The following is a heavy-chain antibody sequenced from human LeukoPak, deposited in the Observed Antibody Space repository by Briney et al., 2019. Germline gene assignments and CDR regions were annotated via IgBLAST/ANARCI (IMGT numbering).Heavy chain of an antibody. CDR1: GFLFNSYT. D-gene: IGHD3-16*01. V-gene: IGHV3-21*01. CDR2: ISSRGGQI. J-gene: IGHJ6*02. Sequence: GGSLRLSRAASGFLFNSYTMNWVRQAPGKGLEWVSSISSRGGQIHYADPVKGRFTISRDNAKNSVYLQMNSLRAEDTAVYFCARDREYDYDYYTYGMDVWGLGTAVTVSS. CDR3: ARDREYDYDYYTYGMDV.